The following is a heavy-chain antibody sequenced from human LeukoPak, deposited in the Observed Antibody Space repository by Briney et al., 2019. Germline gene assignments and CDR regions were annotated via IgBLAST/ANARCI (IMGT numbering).Heavy chain of an antibody. J-gene: IGHJ4*02. D-gene: IGHD4-17*01. CDR1: GFTFDDYA. V-gene: IGHV3-9*01. CDR3: AKGHLMTTVTSYDY. CDR2: ISWNSGSI. Sequence: GRSLRLSCAASGFTFDDYAMPWVRQAPGKGLEWVSGISWNSGSIGYADSVKGRFTISRDNAKNSLYLQMNSLRAEDTALYYCAKGHLMTTVTSYDYWGQGTLVTVSS.